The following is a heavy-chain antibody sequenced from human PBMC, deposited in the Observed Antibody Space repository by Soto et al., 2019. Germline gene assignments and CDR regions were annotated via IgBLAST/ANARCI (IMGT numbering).Heavy chain of an antibody. J-gene: IGHJ4*02. D-gene: IGHD4-17*01. CDR3: ARSTTALDFDY. CDR1: GGTFSSYT. CDR2: IIPILGIA. Sequence: QVQLVQSGAEVKKPGSSVTVSCKASGGTFSSYTISWVRQAPGQGLEWMGRIIPILGIANYAQKLQGRVTITAYKSTSTAYMELSSLRSEDTAVYYCARSTTALDFDYWGQGTLVTVSS. V-gene: IGHV1-69*02.